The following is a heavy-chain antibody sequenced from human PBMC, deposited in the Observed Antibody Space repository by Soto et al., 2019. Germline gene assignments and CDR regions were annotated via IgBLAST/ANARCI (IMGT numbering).Heavy chain of an antibody. CDR3: ARDLLRATNYYYYGMDV. CDR2: INPSGGST. V-gene: IGHV1-46*01. D-gene: IGHD1-26*01. Sequence: ASVKVSCEASGYTFTSYGISWVRQAPGQGLEWMGIINPSGGSTSYAQKFQGRVTMTRDTSTSTVYMELSSLRSEDTAVYYCARDLLRATNYYYYGMDVWGQGTTVTVSS. J-gene: IGHJ6*02. CDR1: GYTFTSYG.